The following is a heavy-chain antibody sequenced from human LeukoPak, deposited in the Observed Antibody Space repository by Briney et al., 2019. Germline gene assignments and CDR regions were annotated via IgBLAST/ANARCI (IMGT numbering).Heavy chain of an antibody. CDR3: VRDLILVDTPGDDFDY. CDR1: GFTFSNYW. J-gene: IGHJ4*02. D-gene: IGHD4-23*01. CDR2: INVDGSVK. Sequence: QLGGSLRLSCAASGFTFSNYWMHWVRQVPGKGLVWVSRINVDGSVKSYADSVKGRLTISRDNATNTVSLQMNSLRAGDTAVYYCVRDLILVDTPGDDFDYWGQGALVTVSS. V-gene: IGHV3-74*01.